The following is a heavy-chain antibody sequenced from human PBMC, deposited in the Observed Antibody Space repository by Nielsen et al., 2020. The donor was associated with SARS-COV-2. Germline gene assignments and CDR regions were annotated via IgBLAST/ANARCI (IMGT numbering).Heavy chain of an antibody. CDR3: ARAFTVTPKIDY. CDR1: GYTFINYY. CDR2: IDPNGGIT. D-gene: IGHD4-17*01. Sequence: ASVKVSCKTSGYTFINYYMHWVRLAPGQGLEWMGRIDPNGGITTYAQMFQGRVTMTRDTSTSTVYMELSSLRSEDTAMYYCARAFTVTPKIDYWGQGTLVTVSS. V-gene: IGHV1-46*01. J-gene: IGHJ4*02.